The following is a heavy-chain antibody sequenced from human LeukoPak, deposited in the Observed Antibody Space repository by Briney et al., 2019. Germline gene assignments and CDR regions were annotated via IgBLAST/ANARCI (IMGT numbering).Heavy chain of an antibody. CDR2: MNPNSGNT. Sequence: ASVKVSCKASGYTFTSYDINWVRQATGQGLEWMGWMNPNSGNTGYAQKFQGRVTMTRNTSISTAYMELSRLRSDDTAVYYCARVLDSYGRDLWGRGTLVTVSS. CDR1: GYTFTSYD. CDR3: ARVLDSYGRDL. J-gene: IGHJ2*01. D-gene: IGHD5-18*01. V-gene: IGHV1-8*01.